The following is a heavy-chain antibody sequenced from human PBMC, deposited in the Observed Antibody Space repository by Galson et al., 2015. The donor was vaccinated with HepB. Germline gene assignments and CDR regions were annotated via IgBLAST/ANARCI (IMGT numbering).Heavy chain of an antibody. CDR1: GFAFSRYR. CDR3: ASEGIAAAVGFDY. J-gene: IGHJ4*02. V-gene: IGHV3-7*01. D-gene: IGHD6-13*01. CDR2: IKQDGSEK. Sequence: SLRLSCAASGFAFSRYRMSWVRQAPGKGLECVANIKQDGSEKYYVDSVKGRFTISRDNAKNSLYLQMNSLRPEDTAVYYCASEGIAAAVGFDYWGQGTLVTVSS.